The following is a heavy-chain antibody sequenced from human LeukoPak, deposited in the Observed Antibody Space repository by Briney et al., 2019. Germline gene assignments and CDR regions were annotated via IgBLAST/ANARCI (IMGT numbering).Heavy chain of an antibody. J-gene: IGHJ4*02. CDR2: MNPNSGNT. CDR1: GYTFTAYS. V-gene: IGHV1-8*02. D-gene: IGHD3-3*01. CDR3: ARLLSRADFWSGYYEYYFDY. Sequence: GASVKVSCKASGYTFTAYSIHWVRQAPGQGLEWMGWMNPNSGNTGYAQKFQGRVTMTRNTSISTAYMELSSLRSEDTAVYYCARLLSRADFWSGYYEYYFDYWGQGTLVTVSS.